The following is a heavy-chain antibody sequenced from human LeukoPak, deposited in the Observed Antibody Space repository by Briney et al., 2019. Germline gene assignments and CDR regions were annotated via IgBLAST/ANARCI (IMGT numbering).Heavy chain of an antibody. V-gene: IGHV3-23*01. CDR2: ISFTGSGT. CDR3: AKRGERAFDY. CDR1: GLTFSSYA. D-gene: IGHD3-16*01. J-gene: IGHJ4*02. Sequence: GGSLRLSCAASGLTFSSYAMSWVRQAPGKGLEWVSAISFTGSGTYYPDSVKSRFTISRDNFKNMLYLQMNSLRAEDTAIYYCAKRGERAFDYWGQGTLVTVSS.